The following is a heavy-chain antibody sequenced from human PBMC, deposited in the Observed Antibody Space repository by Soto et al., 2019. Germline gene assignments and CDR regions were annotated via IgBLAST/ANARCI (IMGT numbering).Heavy chain of an antibody. V-gene: IGHV1-69*01. CDR3: ARSQGSSTSLEIYYYYYYGMDV. CDR1: GGTFSSYA. Sequence: QVQLVQSGAEVKKPGSSVKVSCKASGGTFSSYAISWVRQAPGQGLEWMGGIIPISGTANYAQKFQGRVRITADESTRTAYMQPSSLRSEDTAVYYCARSQGSSTSLEIYYYYYYGMDVWGQGTTVTVSS. CDR2: IIPISGTA. J-gene: IGHJ6*02. D-gene: IGHD2-2*01.